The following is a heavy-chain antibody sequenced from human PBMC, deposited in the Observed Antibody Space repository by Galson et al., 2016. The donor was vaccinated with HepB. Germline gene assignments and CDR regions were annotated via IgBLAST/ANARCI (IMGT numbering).Heavy chain of an antibody. J-gene: IGHJ3*02. CDR1: GYTFTGYY. CDR2: INPNSGGT. V-gene: IGHV1-2*02. CDR3: ARPNGSGSYSGFGAFDI. Sequence: SVKVSCKASGYTFTGYYTHWVRQAPGQGLEWMGWINPNSGGTNYAQKFQGRVTMTRDTSISTAYMELSRLRSDDTAVYYCARPNGSGSYSGFGAFDIWGQGTMVTVSS. D-gene: IGHD3-10*01.